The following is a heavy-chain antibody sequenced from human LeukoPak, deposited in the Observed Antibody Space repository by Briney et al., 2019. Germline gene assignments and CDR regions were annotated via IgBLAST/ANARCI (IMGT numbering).Heavy chain of an antibody. CDR2: INPNSGGT. V-gene: IGHV1-2*02. D-gene: IGHD6-19*01. CDR1: GYTFTGYY. J-gene: IGHJ5*02. CDR3: ARDSYSSGWYWGDWFDP. Sequence: ASVKVSCKASGYTFTGYYMHWVRQAPGQGLEWMGWINPNSGGTNYAQKFQGRVTMTRDTSISTAYMELSRLRSDDTAVYYCARDSYSSGWYWGDWFDPWGQGTLVTVSS.